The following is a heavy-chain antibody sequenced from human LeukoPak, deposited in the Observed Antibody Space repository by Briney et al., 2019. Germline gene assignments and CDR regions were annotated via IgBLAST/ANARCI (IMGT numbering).Heavy chain of an antibody. CDR2: IYYSGST. J-gene: IGHJ4*02. CDR3: ARDQVGFDY. CDR1: GGSISSGGYS. V-gene: IGHV4-31*03. D-gene: IGHD3-10*01. Sequence: NPSQTLSLTCTVSGGSISSGGYSWSWLRQHPGKGLEWIGYIYYSGSTYYNPSLKSRVTISVDTSKNQFSLKLSSVTATDTAVYYCARDQVGFDYWGQGTLVTVSS.